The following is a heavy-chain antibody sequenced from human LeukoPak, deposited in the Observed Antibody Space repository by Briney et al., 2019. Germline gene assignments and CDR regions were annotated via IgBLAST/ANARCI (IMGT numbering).Heavy chain of an antibody. J-gene: IGHJ4*02. V-gene: IGHV1-2*02. D-gene: IGHD1-26*01. Sequence: ASVKVSCKASGYTFTSYYMHWVRPAPGQGLEWMGWINPNSGGTNYAQKFQGRVTMTRDTSISTAYMELSRLRSDDTAVYYCARVPPNSGSYGYWGQGTLVTVSS. CDR2: INPNSGGT. CDR3: ARVPPNSGSYGY. CDR1: GYTFTSYY.